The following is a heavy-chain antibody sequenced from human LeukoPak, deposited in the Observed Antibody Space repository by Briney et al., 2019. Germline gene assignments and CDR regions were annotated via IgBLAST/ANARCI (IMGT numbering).Heavy chain of an antibody. CDR2: ISYDGSKK. Sequence: QPGRSLRLSCAVSGFTFSSYAMHWVRQAPGKGLEWVAVISYDGSKKYYADSVKGRFTISRDNSKNTLYLQMNSLRAEDTAVYYCARGNYDILTGSSFDYWGQGTLVTVSS. CDR3: ARGNYDILTGSSFDY. D-gene: IGHD3-9*01. J-gene: IGHJ4*02. V-gene: IGHV3-30-3*01. CDR1: GFTFSSYA.